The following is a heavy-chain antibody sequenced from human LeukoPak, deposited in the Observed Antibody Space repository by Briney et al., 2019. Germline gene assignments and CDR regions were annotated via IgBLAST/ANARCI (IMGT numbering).Heavy chain of an antibody. V-gene: IGHV3-21*01. CDR3: ARGKSDAYGLGDY. CDR1: GFTFSSYS. D-gene: IGHD4-17*01. CDR2: VSTGSNYI. Sequence: PGGSLRLSCTASGFTFSSYSLNWVRQAPGKGLEWVSSVSTGSNYIYYADSVKGRFTISRDNDKNSLYLQMNSLRVEDPAVYYCARGKSDAYGLGDYWGQGTLVTVSS. J-gene: IGHJ4*02.